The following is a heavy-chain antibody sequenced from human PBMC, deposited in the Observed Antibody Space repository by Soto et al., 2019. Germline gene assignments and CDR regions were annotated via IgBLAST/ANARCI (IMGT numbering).Heavy chain of an antibody. CDR3: ARRDGISGMDV. D-gene: IGHD3-3*02. CDR1: GGSISSGGYY. V-gene: IGHV4-31*03. J-gene: IGHJ6*02. CDR2: IYYSGST. Sequence: SETLSVTCTVSGGSISSGGYYWSWIRQHPGKGLEWIGYIYYSGSTYYNPSLKSRVTISVDTSKNQFSLKLSSVTAADTAVYYCARRDGISGMDVCGQGTTVIVSS.